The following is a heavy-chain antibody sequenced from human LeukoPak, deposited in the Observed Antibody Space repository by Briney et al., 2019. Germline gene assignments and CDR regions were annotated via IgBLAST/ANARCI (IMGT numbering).Heavy chain of an antibody. Sequence: ASVKVSCKASGYTFTGYYMHWVRQAPGQGLEWMGWINPNSGGTNYAQKFQGRVTMTRDTSISTAYKELSRLRSDDTAVYYCAKDYGDFLRPLYYFDYWGQGTLVTVSS. D-gene: IGHD4-17*01. CDR3: AKDYGDFLRPLYYFDY. CDR1: GYTFTGYY. V-gene: IGHV1-2*02. J-gene: IGHJ4*02. CDR2: INPNSGGT.